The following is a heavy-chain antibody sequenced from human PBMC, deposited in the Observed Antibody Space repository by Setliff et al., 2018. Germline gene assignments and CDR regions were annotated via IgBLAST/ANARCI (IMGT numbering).Heavy chain of an antibody. Sequence: SETLSLTCAVYGGSFSGYYWSWIRQPPGKGLEWIGEINHSGSTNYNPSLKGRVTISVDTSKNQFSLKLSSVTAADTAVYYCARGKRWLAKDYFDYWGQGTLVTVSS. V-gene: IGHV4-34*01. D-gene: IGHD5-12*01. J-gene: IGHJ4*02. CDR3: ARGKRWLAKDYFDY. CDR1: GGSFSGYY. CDR2: INHSGST.